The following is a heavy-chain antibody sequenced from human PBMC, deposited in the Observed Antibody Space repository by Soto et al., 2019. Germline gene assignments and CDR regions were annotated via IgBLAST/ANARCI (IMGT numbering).Heavy chain of an antibody. V-gene: IGHV4-30-2*01. Sequence: QPQLQESGSGLVKPSQTLSLTCAVSGGSISSGGYSWSWIRQPPGKGLEWIGYIYHSGSTYYNPSRKSRVTISVDRSKNQFSLKLSSVTAADTAVYYCAAGGGLPRYYWGQGTLVTVSS. CDR1: GGSISSGGYS. D-gene: IGHD5-12*01. CDR3: AAGGGLPRYY. J-gene: IGHJ4*02. CDR2: IYHSGST.